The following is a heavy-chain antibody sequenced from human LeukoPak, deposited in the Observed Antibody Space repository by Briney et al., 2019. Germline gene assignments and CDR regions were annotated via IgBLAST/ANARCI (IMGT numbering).Heavy chain of an antibody. V-gene: IGHV3-30*18. CDR2: ISYDGSNK. CDR1: GFTFSSYG. J-gene: IGHJ4*02. D-gene: IGHD6-13*01. Sequence: GGSLRLSCAASGFTFSSYGMHWVRQAPGKGLEWVAVISYDGSNKYYADSVKGRFTISRDNSKNTLYLQMNSLRAEDTAVYYCAKDSSSWPTYYFDYWGQGTLVTVSS. CDR3: AKDSSSWPTYYFDY.